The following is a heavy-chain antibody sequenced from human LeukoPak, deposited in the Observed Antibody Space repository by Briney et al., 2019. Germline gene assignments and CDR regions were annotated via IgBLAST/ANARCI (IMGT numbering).Heavy chain of an antibody. V-gene: IGHV3-66*01. CDR1: GFTVSSKY. J-gene: IGHJ6*02. D-gene: IGHD6-13*01. CDR2: IYSGGST. CDR3: AREHLSVWYSSSWYGRSPYYYYGMDV. Sequence: GGSLTLSCAASGFTVSSKYMSWVRQAPGKGLEWVSVIYSGGSTYYADSVKGRFTISRDNSKNTVYLQMNSLRAEDTAVYYCAREHLSVWYSSSWYGRSPYYYYGMDVWGQGTTVTVSS.